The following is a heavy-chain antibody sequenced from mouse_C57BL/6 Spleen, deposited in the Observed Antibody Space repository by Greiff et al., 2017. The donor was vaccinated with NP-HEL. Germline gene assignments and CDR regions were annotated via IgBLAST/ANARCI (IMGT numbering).Heavy chain of an antibody. V-gene: IGHV3-6*01. CDR1: GYSITSGYY. D-gene: IGHD1-1*01. Sequence: EVKLVESGPGLVKPSQSLSLTCSVTGYSITSGYYWNWIRQFPGNKLEWMGYISYDGSNNYNPSLKNRISITRDTSKNQFFLKLNSVTTEDTATYYCARSPRYGSSHWYFDVWGTGTTVTVSS. CDR3: ARSPRYGSSHWYFDV. J-gene: IGHJ1*03. CDR2: ISYDGSN.